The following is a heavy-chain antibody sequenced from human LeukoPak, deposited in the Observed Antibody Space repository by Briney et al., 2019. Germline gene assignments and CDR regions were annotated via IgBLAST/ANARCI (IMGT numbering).Heavy chain of an antibody. D-gene: IGHD7-27*01. CDR1: GYTFTGYY. CDR2: INPNTGDT. J-gene: IGHJ4*02. V-gene: IGHV1-2*02. Sequence: ASMKVSCKASGYTFTGYYMHLVRQAPGQGLEWMGWINPNTGDTNYAQKFQGRVTMTRDTSISTAYMELSRLRSDDTAVYYCARDLHWGPDYWGLGTLVTVSS. CDR3: ARDLHWGPDY.